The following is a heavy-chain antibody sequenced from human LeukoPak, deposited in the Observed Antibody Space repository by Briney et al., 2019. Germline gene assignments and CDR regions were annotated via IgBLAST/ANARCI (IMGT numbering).Heavy chain of an antibody. CDR3: ARTRSSSSDFDY. CDR1: GFTFSSYE. J-gene: IGHJ4*02. V-gene: IGHV3-48*03. Sequence: GGSLRLSCAASGFTFSSYEMNWVRQAPGKGLEWVSYISSSSNTMYYADSVKGRFTISRDNAKNSLYLQMNSLRDEDTAVYYCARTRSSSSDFDYWGQGTLVSVSS. CDR2: ISSSSNTM. D-gene: IGHD6-6*01.